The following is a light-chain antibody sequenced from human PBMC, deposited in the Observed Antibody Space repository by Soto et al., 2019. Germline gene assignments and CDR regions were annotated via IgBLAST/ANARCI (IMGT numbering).Light chain of an antibody. CDR3: QQRSNWPLVT. Sequence: VLRQSPATLSVSPGEGASLSCRASQSVSGNLAWYQQKPGQAPRLLIYDASNRGTAITARFSGSGSGTDFTLPISSLEPEDFAAYYCQQRSNWPLVTFGGGTKVDIK. V-gene: IGKV3-11*01. CDR1: QSVSGN. CDR2: DAS. J-gene: IGKJ4*01.